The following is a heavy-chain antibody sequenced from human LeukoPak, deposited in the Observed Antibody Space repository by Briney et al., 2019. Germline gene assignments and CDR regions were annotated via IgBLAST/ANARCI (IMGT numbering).Heavy chain of an antibody. V-gene: IGHV4-59*01. D-gene: IGHD2-2*01. Sequence: SETLSLTCTVSGGSISSYYWSWIQQPPGKGLEWIGYIYYSGSTNYNPSLKSRVTISVDTSKNQFSLKLSSVTAADTAVYYCARGVEDIVVVPAAHAHNWFDPWGQGTLVTVSS. CDR2: IYYSGST. CDR1: GGSISSYY. J-gene: IGHJ5*02. CDR3: ARGVEDIVVVPAAHAHNWFDP.